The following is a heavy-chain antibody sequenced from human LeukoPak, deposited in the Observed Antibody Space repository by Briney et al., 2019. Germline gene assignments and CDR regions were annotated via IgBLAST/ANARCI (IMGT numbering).Heavy chain of an antibody. V-gene: IGHV4-30-2*01. CDR2: IYHSGST. CDR3: ARAREWFGELTWFDP. J-gene: IGHJ5*02. CDR1: GGSISSGGYS. Sequence: PSETLSLTCAVSGGSISSGGYSWSWIRQPPGKGLEWIGYIYHSGSTYYNPSLKSRVTISVDRSKNQLSLKLSSVTAADTAVYYCARAREWFGELTWFDPWGQGTLVTVSS. D-gene: IGHD3-10*01.